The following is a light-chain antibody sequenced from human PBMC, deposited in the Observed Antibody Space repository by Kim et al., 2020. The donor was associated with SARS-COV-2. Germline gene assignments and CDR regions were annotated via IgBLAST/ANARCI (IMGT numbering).Light chain of an antibody. CDR2: SNN. V-gene: IGLV1-44*01. CDR1: SSNIGSNA. J-gene: IGLJ2*01. Sequence: QSVLTQPPSASGTPGQRVTISCSGSSSNIGSNAVNWYLQLPGTAPKLLIYSNNQRPSGVPDRFSGSKSGTSASLAISGLQSEDEADYYCATWDDSLDGVIFGGGTQLTV. CDR3: ATWDDSLDGVI.